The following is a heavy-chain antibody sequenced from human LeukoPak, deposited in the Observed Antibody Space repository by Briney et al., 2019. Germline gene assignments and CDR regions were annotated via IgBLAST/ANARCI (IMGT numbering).Heavy chain of an antibody. D-gene: IGHD1-26*01. V-gene: IGHV4-39*01. CDR1: GGSISSSSYY. CDR3: ARHGEWENWFDP. J-gene: IGHJ5*02. CDR2: IYYSGST. Sequence: PSETLSLTCTVSGGSISSSSYYWGWIRQPPGKGLEWIGSIYYSGSTYYNPSLKSRVTISVDTSKNQFSLKLSSVTAADTAVYYCARHGEWENWFDPWGQGTLVTVSS.